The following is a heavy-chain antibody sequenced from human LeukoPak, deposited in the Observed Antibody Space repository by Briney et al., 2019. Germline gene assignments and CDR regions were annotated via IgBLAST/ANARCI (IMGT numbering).Heavy chain of an antibody. CDR1: GFTFTNYG. D-gene: IGHD6-25*01. CDR2: ITGRGENT. J-gene: IGHJ4*02. Sequence: GGSLRLSCAASGFTFTNYGMNWVRQAPGKGLEWVSGITGRGENTYYADSVKGRFTISRDNSKNTLYLQMNSLRAEDAAIYYCARDRRLASFDYGGQGTLVTVSS. CDR3: ARDRRLASFDY. V-gene: IGHV3-23*01.